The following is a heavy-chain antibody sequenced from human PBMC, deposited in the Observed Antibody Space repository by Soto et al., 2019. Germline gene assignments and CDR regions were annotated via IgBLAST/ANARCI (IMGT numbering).Heavy chain of an antibody. V-gene: IGHV1-69*01. D-gene: IGHD2-8*01. J-gene: IGHJ6*02. CDR2: IIPIFGTD. Sequence: QVQLVQSGAEVKKPGSSVKVSCKASGGTFSSYAISWVRQAPGQGLEWMGGIIPIFGTDNYAQKFQGRGTITADESTSTAYMELSSLRSEDTAVYYCARANPEVLTNDYYYYYGMDVWGQGTTVTVSS. CDR1: GGTFSSYA. CDR3: ARANPEVLTNDYYYYYGMDV.